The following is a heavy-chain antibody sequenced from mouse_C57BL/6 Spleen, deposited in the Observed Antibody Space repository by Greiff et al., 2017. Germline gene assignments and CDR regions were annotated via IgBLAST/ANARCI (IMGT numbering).Heavy chain of an antibody. Sequence: VQLQQSGPELVKPGASVKISCKASGYTFTDYYMNWVKQSHGKSLEWIGDINPNNGGTSYNQKFKGKATLTVDKSSSTAYMELRSLTSEYSAVYYCARLKGTGWYFDVWGTGTSVTVSS. CDR3: ARLKGTGWYFDV. J-gene: IGHJ1*03. CDR2: INPNNGGT. CDR1: GYTFTDYY. V-gene: IGHV1-26*01. D-gene: IGHD1-3*01.